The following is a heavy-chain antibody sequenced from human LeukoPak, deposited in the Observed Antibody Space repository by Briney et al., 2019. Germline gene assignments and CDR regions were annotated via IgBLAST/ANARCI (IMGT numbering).Heavy chain of an antibody. D-gene: IGHD3-22*01. CDR2: IYHSGST. V-gene: IGHV4-30-2*01. CDR1: GGSISSGGYY. CDR3: ARQDDSSGYYGRVY. Sequence: SQTLSLTCTVSGGSISSGGYYWSWIRQPPGKGLEWIGYIYHSGSTYYNPSLKSRVTISVDRSKNQFSLKLSSVTAADTAVYYCARQDDSSGYYGRVYWGQGTLVTVSS. J-gene: IGHJ4*02.